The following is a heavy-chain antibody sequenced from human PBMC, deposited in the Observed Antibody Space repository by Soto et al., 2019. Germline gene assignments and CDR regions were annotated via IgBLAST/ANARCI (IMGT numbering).Heavy chain of an antibody. CDR1: GGSISSYY. D-gene: IGHD3-16*02. J-gene: IGHJ3*02. CDR3: ARDARSKPLSYDYIWGSSRYAFDI. Sequence: PPETLSLTCTVSGGSISSYYWSWIRQPPGKGLKWIGYIYYSGSTNYNPSIKSRVTISVDTSKNPFSLKLSSVTAADTAVYYCARDARSKPLSYDYIWGSSRYAFDIWGQGTMVTVSS. CDR2: IYYSGST. V-gene: IGHV4-59*01.